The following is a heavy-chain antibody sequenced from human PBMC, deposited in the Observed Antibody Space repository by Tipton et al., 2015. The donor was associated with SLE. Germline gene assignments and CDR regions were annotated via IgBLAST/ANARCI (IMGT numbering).Heavy chain of an antibody. J-gene: IGHJ3*02. D-gene: IGHD1-26*01. Sequence: QLVQSGAEVKKPGESLKISCEGSGYSFNNYWIAWVRQMPGKGLEWMGIIYPGDSDTRYSPSFQGQVTISADKSISTAYLQWSSLKASDTAMYYCARRDAQVGATAFDIWGQGTMVTVSS. CDR2: IYPGDSDT. V-gene: IGHV5-51*03. CDR3: ARRDAQVGATAFDI. CDR1: GYSFNNYW.